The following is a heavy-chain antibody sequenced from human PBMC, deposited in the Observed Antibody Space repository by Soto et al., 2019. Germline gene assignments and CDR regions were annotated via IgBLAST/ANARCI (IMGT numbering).Heavy chain of an antibody. J-gene: IGHJ4*02. CDR3: ARSCGYSSSWLDY. Sequence: PSETLSLTCTVSGGSISSSSYYWGWIRQPPGKGLEWIGSIYYSGSTYYNPSLESRVTISVDTSKNQFSLKLSSVTAADTAVYYCARSCGYSSSWLDYWGQGTLVPVSS. CDR1: GGSISSSSYY. V-gene: IGHV4-39*01. CDR2: IYYSGST. D-gene: IGHD6-13*01.